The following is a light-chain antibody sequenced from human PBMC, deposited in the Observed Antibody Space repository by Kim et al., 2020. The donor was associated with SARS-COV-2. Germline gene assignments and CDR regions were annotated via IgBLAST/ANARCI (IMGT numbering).Light chain of an antibody. CDR3: LQHNTYPIT. Sequence: ALGDRVTITCLSSQYMSNDVVLYQQNPGRAPTRLIYGASSLQSGVPSSFSGSGSGTEFTLTISSVQPEDFATYFCLQHNTYPITFGQGTRLEIK. CDR1: QYMSND. V-gene: IGKV1-17*01. J-gene: IGKJ5*01. CDR2: GAS.